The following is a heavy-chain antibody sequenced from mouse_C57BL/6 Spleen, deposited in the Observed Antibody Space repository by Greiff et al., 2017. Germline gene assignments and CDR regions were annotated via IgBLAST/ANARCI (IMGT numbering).Heavy chain of an antibody. Sequence: VQLQQSGPELVKPGASVKISCKASGYTFTDYYMNWVKQSHGKSLEWIGDINPNNGGTSYNQKFKGKATLTVDKSSSTAYMELRSLTSEDSAVYYCARSTDGYYAMDYWGQGTSVTVSS. V-gene: IGHV1-26*01. CDR2: INPNNGGT. CDR1: GYTFTDYY. D-gene: IGHD2-3*01. CDR3: ARSTDGYYAMDY. J-gene: IGHJ4*01.